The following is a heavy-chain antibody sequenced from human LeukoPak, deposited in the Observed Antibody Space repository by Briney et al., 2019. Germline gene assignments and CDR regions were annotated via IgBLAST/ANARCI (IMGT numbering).Heavy chain of an antibody. J-gene: IGHJ4*02. V-gene: IGHV4-34*01. CDR2: INHSGGT. CDR1: GGSFSGYY. CDR3: AGRRSCTSCYVTFDY. Sequence: NASETLSRTCAVYGGSFSGYYWSWIRQPPGKGLEWIGEINHSGGTNYNPSLKSRVTISVDTSKNQFSLKLSSVTAADTAVYYCAGRRSCTSCYVTFDYWGQGTLVTVSS. D-gene: IGHD2-2*01.